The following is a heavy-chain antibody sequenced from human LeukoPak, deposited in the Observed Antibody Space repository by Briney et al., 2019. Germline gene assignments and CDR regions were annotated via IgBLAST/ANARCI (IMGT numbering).Heavy chain of an antibody. CDR2: ITGSGGST. V-gene: IGHV3-23*01. J-gene: IGHJ4*02. Sequence: GGSLRLSCAASGFTFSSYAMSWVRQAPGKGLEWVSAITGSGGSTYYADSVKGRITISRDNSKNTLYLQMNSLRAEDTAVYYCARDPYIAVAGIGSGVSDYWGQGTLVTVSS. CDR3: ARDPYIAVAGIGSGVSDY. D-gene: IGHD6-19*01. CDR1: GFTFSSYA.